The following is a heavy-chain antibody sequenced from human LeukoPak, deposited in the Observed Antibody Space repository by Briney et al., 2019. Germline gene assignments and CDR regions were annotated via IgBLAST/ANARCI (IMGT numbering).Heavy chain of an antibody. V-gene: IGHV1-2*02. CDR3: ARAGDSGNLA. Sequence: ASVTVSCKASGYTFTGYYMHWVRQAPGPGLEWMGCINPNSGGTNYAQDFHGRVTMTRDTSISTAYMELSRLRSDDTAVYYCARAGDSGNLAGGQGTLVTVSS. CDR1: GYTFTGYY. J-gene: IGHJ4*02. CDR2: INPNSGGT. D-gene: IGHD1-26*01.